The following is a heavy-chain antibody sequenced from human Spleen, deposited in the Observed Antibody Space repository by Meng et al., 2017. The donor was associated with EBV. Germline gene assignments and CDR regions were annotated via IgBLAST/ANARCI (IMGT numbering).Heavy chain of an antibody. J-gene: IGHJ4*02. D-gene: IGHD4/OR15-4a*01. CDR2: INGYNGNT. V-gene: IGHV1-18*01. Sequence: QVQLGQWGPERKKPGASVRVSCKASGYSFSSYSITWVRQAPGQGPEWMGWINGYNGNTNYAQRFQDRVTMTTDTSTSTAYMELKSLRSDDTAVYYCARGGATYPRYWGQGALVTVSS. CDR3: ARGGATYPRY. CDR1: GYSFSSYS.